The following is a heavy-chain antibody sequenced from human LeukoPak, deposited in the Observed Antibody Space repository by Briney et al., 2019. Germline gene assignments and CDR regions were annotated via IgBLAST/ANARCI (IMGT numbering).Heavy chain of an antibody. Sequence: GASVKVSCKASGGTFSSYAISWVRQAPGQGLEWMGGIIPIFGTANYAQKFQGRVTITADESTSTAYMELSSLRPEDTAVYYCARDDYSSSWYLDYYYGMDVWGQGTTVTVSS. D-gene: IGHD6-13*01. CDR2: IIPIFGTA. J-gene: IGHJ6*02. CDR3: ARDDYSSSWYLDYYYGMDV. CDR1: GGTFSSYA. V-gene: IGHV1-69*13.